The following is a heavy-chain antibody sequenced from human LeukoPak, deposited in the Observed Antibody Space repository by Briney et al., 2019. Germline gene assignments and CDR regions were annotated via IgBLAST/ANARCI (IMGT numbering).Heavy chain of an antibody. Sequence: SETLSLTCAAYGGTFSGYYWSWIRQPPGKGLEWIGEINHSGSTNYNPSLKSRVTISVDTSKNQFSLQLSSVTAADTAVYYCARVGGFLSIAAAGLDPWGQGTLVTVSS. CDR3: ARVGGFLSIAAAGLDP. CDR1: GGTFSGYY. D-gene: IGHD6-13*01. V-gene: IGHV4-34*01. CDR2: INHSGST. J-gene: IGHJ5*02.